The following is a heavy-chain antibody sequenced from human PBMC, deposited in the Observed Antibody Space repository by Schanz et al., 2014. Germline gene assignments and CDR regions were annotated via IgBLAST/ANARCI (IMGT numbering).Heavy chain of an antibody. CDR2: INPSGGST. J-gene: IGHJ3*02. CDR3: VTEKRMESGTWAKAFDI. CDR1: GSIFSKLL. Sequence: QVQLVQSGAEVKKPGASVKVSCKVSGSIFSKLLMHWVRQGPAKGLEWMGIINPSGGSTSYAQKFQGRVTMTRDTSTTTVYMELSSLRSDDTAMYYCVTEKRMESGTWAKAFDIWGQGTWVTVSS. D-gene: IGHD3-3*01. V-gene: IGHV1-46*01.